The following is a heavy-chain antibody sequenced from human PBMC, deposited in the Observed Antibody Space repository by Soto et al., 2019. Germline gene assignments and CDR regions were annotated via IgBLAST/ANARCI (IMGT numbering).Heavy chain of an antibody. V-gene: IGHV3-30-3*01. CDR1: GFTFSSYA. J-gene: IGHJ5*02. CDR2: ISYDGSNK. Sequence: QVQLVESGGGVVQPGRSLRLSCAASGFTFSSYAMHWVRQAPGKGLEWVAVISYDGSNKYYADSVKGRFTISRDNSKNTLYLQMNSLRAEDTAVYYCARDLSGEYSGSNAWGQGTLVTVSS. CDR3: ARDLSGEYSGSNA. D-gene: IGHD6-19*01.